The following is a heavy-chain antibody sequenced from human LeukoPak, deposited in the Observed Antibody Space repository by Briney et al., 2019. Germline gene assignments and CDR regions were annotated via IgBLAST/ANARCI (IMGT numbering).Heavy chain of an antibody. D-gene: IGHD4-17*01. CDR3: AKGSATVTTVGGFDY. CDR2: ISWYSGSI. Sequence: GGSLRLSCAASGFTFDDYAMHWVRQAPGKGLEWVSGISWYSGSIGYADSVKGRFTISRDNAKNSLYLQMNSLRAEDTALYYCAKGSATVTTVGGFDYWGQGTLVTVSS. V-gene: IGHV3-9*01. CDR1: GFTFDDYA. J-gene: IGHJ4*02.